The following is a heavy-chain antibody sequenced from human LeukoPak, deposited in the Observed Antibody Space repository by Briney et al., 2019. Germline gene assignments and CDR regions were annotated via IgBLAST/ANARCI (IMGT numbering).Heavy chain of an antibody. Sequence: GGSLRLSCAASGFTFSSYSMNWVRQAPGKGLEWVSYISSSSSTIYYADSVKGRFTISRDNAKNSLYLQMNSLRAEDTAVYYCARDLFTDYFDYWGQGTLVTVSS. CDR2: ISSSSSTI. V-gene: IGHV3-48*04. J-gene: IGHJ4*02. D-gene: IGHD2-21*01. CDR1: GFTFSSYS. CDR3: ARDLFTDYFDY.